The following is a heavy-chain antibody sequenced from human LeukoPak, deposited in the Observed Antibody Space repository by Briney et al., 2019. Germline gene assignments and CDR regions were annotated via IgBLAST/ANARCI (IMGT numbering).Heavy chain of an antibody. Sequence: GGSLRLSCAASGFTFSSSWMNWVRQAPGKGLESVANIKEDGSEKYYVDSVKGRFTISRDNAKNSLYLQMHSLRAEDTGVYYCATWGYWGQGTLVTVSS. CDR1: GFTFSSSW. V-gene: IGHV3-7*01. J-gene: IGHJ4*02. CDR3: ATWGY. CDR2: IKEDGSEK. D-gene: IGHD3-16*01.